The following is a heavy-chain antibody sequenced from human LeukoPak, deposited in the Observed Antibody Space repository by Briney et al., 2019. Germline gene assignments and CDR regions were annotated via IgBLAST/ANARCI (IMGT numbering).Heavy chain of an antibody. CDR3: ARDLATTETNYFDY. D-gene: IGHD5-12*01. CDR2: INPNSGGT. CDR1: GYTFTGYY. Sequence: ASVKVSCKASGYTFTGYYMHWVRQAPGQGLEWVGWINPNSGGTNYAQKFQGRVTMTRDTSISTAYMELSRLRSDDTAVYYCARDLATTETNYFDYWGQGTLVTVSS. V-gene: IGHV1-2*02. J-gene: IGHJ4*02.